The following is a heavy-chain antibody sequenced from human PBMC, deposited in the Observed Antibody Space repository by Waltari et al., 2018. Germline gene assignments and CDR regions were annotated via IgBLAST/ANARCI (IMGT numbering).Heavy chain of an antibody. CDR1: GGSISRHY. V-gene: IGHV4-59*11. J-gene: IGHJ4*02. CDR2: IYYSGST. D-gene: IGHD6-13*01. Sequence: QVQLQESGPGLVKPSETLSLTCTVPGGSISRHYWSWIRQPPGKGLEWIGYIYYSGSTNYNPSLKSRVTISVDTSKNQFSLKLSSVTAADTAVYYCARANSSSGGDYFDYWGQGTLVTVSS. CDR3: ARANSSSGGDYFDY.